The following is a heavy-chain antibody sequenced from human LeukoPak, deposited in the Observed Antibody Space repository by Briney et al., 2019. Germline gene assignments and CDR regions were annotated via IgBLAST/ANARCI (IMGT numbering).Heavy chain of an antibody. CDR2: IYYSGST. V-gene: IGHV4-39*01. Sequence: SETLSLTCTVSGGSISSSSYYWGWIRQPPGKGLEWIGSIYYSGSTYYNPSLKSRVTISVDTSKNQSSLKLSSVTAADTAVYYCARHVGYSPGDYWGQGTLATVSS. J-gene: IGHJ4*02. CDR1: GGSISSSSYY. D-gene: IGHD4-11*01. CDR3: ARHVGYSPGDY.